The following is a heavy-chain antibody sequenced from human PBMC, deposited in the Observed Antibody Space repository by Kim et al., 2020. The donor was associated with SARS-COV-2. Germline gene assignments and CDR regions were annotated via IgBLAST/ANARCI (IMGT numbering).Heavy chain of an antibody. CDR1: GGTFSSYA. CDR2: IIPIFGTA. CDR3: ASPQPHDYSNYGGRENYYYYYGMDV. J-gene: IGHJ6*02. V-gene: IGHV1-69*13. Sequence: SVKVSCKASGGTFSSYAISWVRQAPGQGLEWMGGIIPIFGTANYAQKFQGRVTITADESTSTAYMELSSLRSEDTAVYYCASPQPHDYSNYGGRENYYYYYGMDVWGQGTTVTVSS. D-gene: IGHD4-4*01.